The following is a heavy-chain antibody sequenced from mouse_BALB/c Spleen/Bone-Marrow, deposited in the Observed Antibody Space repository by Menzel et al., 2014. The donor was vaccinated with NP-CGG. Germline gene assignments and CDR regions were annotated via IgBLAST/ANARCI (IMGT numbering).Heavy chain of an antibody. CDR1: GYTFTSYI. J-gene: IGHJ4*01. Sequence: EVQLQQSGPELVKPWASVKMSCKASGYTFTSYIMHWVKQKPGQGLEWIGYINPYNDGTKYNEKFKGKATLTSDKSSSTAYMDLSSLTSEDSAVYYCARRWLPYAMDYWGQGTSVTVSS. CDR3: ARRWLPYAMDY. V-gene: IGHV1-14*01. D-gene: IGHD2-3*01. CDR2: INPYNDGT.